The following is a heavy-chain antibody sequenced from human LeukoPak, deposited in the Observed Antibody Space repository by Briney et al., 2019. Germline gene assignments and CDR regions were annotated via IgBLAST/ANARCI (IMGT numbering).Heavy chain of an antibody. V-gene: IGHV3-30-3*01. J-gene: IGHJ4*02. CDR3: AKELSAGY. D-gene: IGHD2-15*01. CDR2: ISYDGSNK. Sequence: PGRSLRLSCAASGFTFSSYAMHWVRQAPGKGLEWVAVISYDGSNKYYADSVKGRFTISRDNSKNTLYLQMNSLRAEDTAVYYCAKELSAGYWGQGTLVTVSS. CDR1: GFTFSSYA.